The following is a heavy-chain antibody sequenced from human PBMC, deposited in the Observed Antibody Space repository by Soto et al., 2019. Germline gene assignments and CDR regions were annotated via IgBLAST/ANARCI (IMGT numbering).Heavy chain of an antibody. CDR2: ISYDGSNK. D-gene: IGHD2-15*01. Sequence: GGSLRLSCAASGFTFSSYAMHWVRQAPGKGLAWVAVISYDGSNKYYADSVKGRFTISRDNSKNTLYLQMNSLRAEDAAVYYWARRARSSVVVVAATRETDDFDYVGQGALVA. CDR3: ARRARSSVVVVAATRETDDFDY. J-gene: IGHJ4*02. CDR1: GFTFSSYA. V-gene: IGHV3-30-3*01.